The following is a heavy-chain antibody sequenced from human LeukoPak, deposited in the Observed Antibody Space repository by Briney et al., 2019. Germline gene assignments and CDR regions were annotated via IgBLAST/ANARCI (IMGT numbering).Heavy chain of an antibody. Sequence: ASVTVSCKTSGSTFSNYGVTWVRQAPGQRFEWMGWIDTTTQNTKYTQPFQGRITVTTDSSRHTAYMELRSLRSDDTAIYYCATSSGDSSAWVDFWGRGTLVIVSP. CDR3: ATSSGDSSAWVDF. J-gene: IGHJ5*01. CDR2: IDTTTQNT. D-gene: IGHD3-22*01. V-gene: IGHV1-18*01. CDR1: GSTFSNYG.